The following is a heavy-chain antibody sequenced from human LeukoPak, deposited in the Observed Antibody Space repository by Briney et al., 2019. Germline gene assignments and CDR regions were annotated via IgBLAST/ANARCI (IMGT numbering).Heavy chain of an antibody. D-gene: IGHD3-10*01. CDR3: ARGKWYGSGLYYYYMDV. CDR2: INHSGST. J-gene: IGHJ6*03. CDR1: GGAFRGYY. V-gene: IGHV4-34*01. Sequence: SETLSLTCAVYGGAFRGYYWSWIRQPPGKGREWIGEINHSGSTNYNPSLKSRVTISVDTHKNQFSLKLSSVTAADTAVYYCARGKWYGSGLYYYYMDVWGKGTTVTVSS.